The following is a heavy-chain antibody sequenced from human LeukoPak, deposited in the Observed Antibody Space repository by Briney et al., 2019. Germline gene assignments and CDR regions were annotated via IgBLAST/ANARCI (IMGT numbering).Heavy chain of an antibody. CDR1: GFTFSSYA. J-gene: IGHJ4*02. CDR3: ARALWRTVVTAFGY. Sequence: PGGSLRLSCAASGFTFSSYAMHWVRQAPGKGLEWVTFIRYDGSNKYYADSVKGRFTISRDNSKNSLYLQMNSLRAEDTAVYYCARALWRTVVTAFGYWGQGTLVTVSS. D-gene: IGHD4-23*01. CDR2: IRYDGSNK. V-gene: IGHV3-30*02.